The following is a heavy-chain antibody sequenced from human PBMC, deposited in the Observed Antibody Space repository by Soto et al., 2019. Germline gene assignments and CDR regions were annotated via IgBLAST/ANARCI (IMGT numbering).Heavy chain of an antibody. V-gene: IGHV4-59*01. D-gene: IGHD3-9*01. CDR1: GCSISSYY. Sequence: SETLSLTCTVSGCSISSYYWSWIRQPPGKGLEWIGYIYYSGSTNYNPSLKSRVTISVDTSKNQFSLKLSSVTAADTAVYYCARGYDILTGYGTFDPWGQGTLVTVSS. CDR3: ARGYDILTGYGTFDP. CDR2: IYYSGST. J-gene: IGHJ5*02.